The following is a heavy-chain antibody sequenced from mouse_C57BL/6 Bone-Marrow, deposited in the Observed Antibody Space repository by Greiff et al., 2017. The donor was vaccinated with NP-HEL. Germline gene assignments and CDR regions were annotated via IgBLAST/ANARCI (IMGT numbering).Heavy chain of an antibody. CDR3: ARSGIYEGAMDY. D-gene: IGHD2-3*01. V-gene: IGHV1-52*01. CDR2: IDPSDSET. CDR1: GYTFTSYW. Sequence: VQLQQSGAELVRPGSSVKLSCKASGYTFTSYWMHWVKQRPIQGLEWIGNIDPSDSETHYNQKFKDKATLTVDKSSSTAYMQLSSLTSEDSAVYYCARSGIYEGAMDYWGQGTSVTVSS. J-gene: IGHJ4*01.